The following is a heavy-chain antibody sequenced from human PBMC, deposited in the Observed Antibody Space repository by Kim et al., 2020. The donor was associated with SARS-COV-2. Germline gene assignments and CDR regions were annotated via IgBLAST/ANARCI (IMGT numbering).Heavy chain of an antibody. Sequence: SETLSLTCAVSGGSISSSNWWSWVRQPPGKGLEWIGEIYHSGSTNYNPSLKSRVTISVDKSKNQFSLKLSSVTAADTAVYYCARKDIVVVPAAMGPYYYYGMDVWGQGTTVTVSS. V-gene: IGHV4-4*02. CDR1: GGSISSSNW. CDR2: IYHSGST. CDR3: ARKDIVVVPAAMGPYYYYGMDV. D-gene: IGHD2-2*01. J-gene: IGHJ6*02.